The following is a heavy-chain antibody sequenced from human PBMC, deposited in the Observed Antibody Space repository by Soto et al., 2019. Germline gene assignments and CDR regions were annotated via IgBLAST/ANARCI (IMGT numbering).Heavy chain of an antibody. J-gene: IGHJ4*02. Sequence: QVQLVESGGGVVQPGRSLRLSCAASGFTFSSYAMHWVRQAPGKGLEWVAVISYGGSNKYYADSVKGRFTISRDNSKNTLYLQMNSLRAEDTAVYYCARVLWSGSYFSPFDYWGQGTLVTVSS. CDR1: GFTFSSYA. CDR2: ISYGGSNK. V-gene: IGHV3-30-3*01. CDR3: ARVLWSGSYFSPFDY. D-gene: IGHD1-26*01.